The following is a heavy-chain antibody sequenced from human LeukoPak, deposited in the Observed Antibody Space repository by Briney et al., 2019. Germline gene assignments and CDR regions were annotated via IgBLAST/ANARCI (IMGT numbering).Heavy chain of an antibody. J-gene: IGHJ1*01. CDR1: DFTFSSYS. V-gene: IGHV3-21*01. Sequence: GGSLRLSCAASDFTFSSYSMNWVRQVPGKGLEWVSSISSSSTYIYCADSVKGRFTISRDNAKNSLFLQMNSLRADDTAVYYCTRDLSTSSTAYFQHWGQGTLVTVSS. CDR3: TRDLSTSSTAYFQH. CDR2: ISSSSTYI. D-gene: IGHD6-6*01.